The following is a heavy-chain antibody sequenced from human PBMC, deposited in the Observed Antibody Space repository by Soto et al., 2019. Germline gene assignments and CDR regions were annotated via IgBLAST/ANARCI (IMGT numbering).Heavy chain of an antibody. J-gene: IGHJ4*02. CDR2: IKNKANSYTT. Sequence: VQLVESGGGLVQPGGSLRLSCAASGFIFSDHYMDWVRQAPGKGLEWVGRIKNKANSYTTEYAASVKGRFTISRDDSKYSLYLQMNRLKTGDTAVYYCTRISLVGATGGRYFDYWGQGTLLTVSS. CDR3: TRISLVGATGGRYFDY. V-gene: IGHV3-72*01. CDR1: GFIFSDHY. D-gene: IGHD1-26*01.